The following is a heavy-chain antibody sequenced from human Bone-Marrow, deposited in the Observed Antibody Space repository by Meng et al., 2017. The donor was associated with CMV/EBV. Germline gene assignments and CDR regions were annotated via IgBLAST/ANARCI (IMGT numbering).Heavy chain of an antibody. J-gene: IGHJ6*02. CDR3: ARSHYYYGMDV. V-gene: IGHV3-13*01. CDR1: GFTFSSYD. Sequence: GESLKISCAASGFTFSSYDMHWVRQATGKGLEWVSAIGTAGDTYYPGSVKGRFTITREYAKNSLYLQMNSLRAGDTAVYYCARSHYYYGMDVWGQGTTVTVSS. CDR2: IGTAGDT.